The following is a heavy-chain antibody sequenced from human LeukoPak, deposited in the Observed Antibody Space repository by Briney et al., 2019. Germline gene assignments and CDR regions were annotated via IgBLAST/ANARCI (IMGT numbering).Heavy chain of an antibody. CDR3: AKASYSQPRFDL. D-gene: IGHD6-13*01. J-gene: IGHJ4*02. Sequence: GGSLRLSCAASGFTFSSYAMSWVRQAPGKGLEWVSAISGSGGSTYYADSVKGRFTISRDNSKNTLYLQMNSRRAEDPAVYYFAKASYSQPRFDLWGQGTLVTVSS. CDR2: ISGSGGST. V-gene: IGHV3-23*01. CDR1: GFTFSSYA.